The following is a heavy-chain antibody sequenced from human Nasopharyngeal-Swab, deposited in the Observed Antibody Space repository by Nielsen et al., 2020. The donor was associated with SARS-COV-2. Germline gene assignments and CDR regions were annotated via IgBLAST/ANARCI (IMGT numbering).Heavy chain of an antibody. CDR3: ARDVGLGSFDY. CDR2: ISSSSSYT. J-gene: IGHJ4*02. CDR1: GFTFSSYS. V-gene: IGHV3-21*01. Sequence: GESLKISCAASGFTFSSYSMNWVRQAPGKGLEWVSSISSSSSYTYYADSVKGRFTISRDNAKNSLYLQMNSLRAEDTAVYYCARDVGLGSFDYWGQGTLVTVSS. D-gene: IGHD2-15*01.